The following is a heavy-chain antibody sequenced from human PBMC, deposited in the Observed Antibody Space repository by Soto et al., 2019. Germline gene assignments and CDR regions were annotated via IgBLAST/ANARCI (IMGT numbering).Heavy chain of an antibody. J-gene: IGHJ4*02. CDR3: ARARGYSYGFDY. Sequence: SETLSLTCTVSGGSISSYYWSWIRQPPGRGLEWIGYIYYSGSTNYNPSLKSRVTISVDTSKNQFSLKLSSVTAADTAVYYCARARGYSYGFDYWGQGTLVTVSS. CDR1: GGSISSYY. CDR2: IYYSGST. V-gene: IGHV4-59*01. D-gene: IGHD5-18*01.